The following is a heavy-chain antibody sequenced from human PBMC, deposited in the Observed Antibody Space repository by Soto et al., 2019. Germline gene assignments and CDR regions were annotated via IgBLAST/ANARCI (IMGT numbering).Heavy chain of an antibody. Sequence: QVQLVQSGAEVKKPGASVKVSCKASGYTFTSYAMHWVRQAPGQRLEWMGWINAGNGNTKYSQKFQGRVTITRDTSASTAYMELSSLRSEDTAVYYCARGIYYYYYYMYVWGKGTTVTVSS. CDR2: INAGNGNT. V-gene: IGHV1-3*01. J-gene: IGHJ6*03. CDR1: GYTFTSYA. CDR3: ARGIYYYYYYMYV.